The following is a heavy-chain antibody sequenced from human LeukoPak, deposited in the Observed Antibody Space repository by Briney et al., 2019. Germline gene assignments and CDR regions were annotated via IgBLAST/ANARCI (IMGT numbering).Heavy chain of an antibody. CDR3: AKGSSFGLGSDAFDI. D-gene: IGHD3-3*02. V-gene: IGHV1-46*01. CDR1: GYTFTSYY. J-gene: IGHJ3*02. CDR2: INPSGGST. Sequence: TSVKVSCKASGYTFTSYYMHWVRQAPGQGLEWMGIINPSGGSTSYAQKFQGRVTMTRDTPTSTVYMELSSLRSEDTAVYYCAKGSSFGLGSDAFDIWGQGTMVTVSS.